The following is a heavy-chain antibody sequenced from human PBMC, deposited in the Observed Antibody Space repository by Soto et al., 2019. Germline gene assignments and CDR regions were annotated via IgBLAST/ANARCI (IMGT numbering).Heavy chain of an antibody. J-gene: IGHJ6*03. Sequence: SETLSLTCVVSGGSLSDYFWSWIRQPPGMALEWIGGTNHLGSINYNPSLKSRVTMSVDTSKNQFSLTLNSVTAADTATYYCARGGISHWAYFYYMDVWDRGTTVTVSS. V-gene: IGHV4-34*01. D-gene: IGHD2-21*01. CDR3: ARGGISHWAYFYYMDV. CDR2: TNHLGSI. CDR1: GGSLSDYF.